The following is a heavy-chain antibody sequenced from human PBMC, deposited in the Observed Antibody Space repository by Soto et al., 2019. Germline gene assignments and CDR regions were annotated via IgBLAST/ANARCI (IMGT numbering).Heavy chain of an antibody. J-gene: IGHJ4*02. CDR3: TPDEAGSCYFDS. V-gene: IGHV3-15*01. CDR1: GCTFSHAC. CDR2: IKSKIDGGTT. D-gene: IGHD1-26*01. Sequence: PGGSLRLSCAASGCTFSHACMSWVRKPPGKGLEWVGRIKSKIDGGTTDYAAPVKGRFTISRDDSKNTLYLQMSSLRTDVKAVYYCTPDEAGSCYFDSWGQGALVTVSS.